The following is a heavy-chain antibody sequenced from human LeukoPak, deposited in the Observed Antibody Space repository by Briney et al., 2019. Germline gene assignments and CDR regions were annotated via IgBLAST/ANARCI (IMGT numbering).Heavy chain of an antibody. D-gene: IGHD2-2*01. V-gene: IGHV3-21*01. Sequence: GGFLRLSCAASGFTFSSYSMSWVRQAPGKGLEWVSSISSSSSYIYYADSVKGRFTISRDNAKNSLYLQMNSLRAEDTAVYYCARAWGSSPGGFDPWGQGTLVTVSS. CDR3: ARAWGSSPGGFDP. CDR1: GFTFSSYS. CDR2: ISSSSSYI. J-gene: IGHJ5*02.